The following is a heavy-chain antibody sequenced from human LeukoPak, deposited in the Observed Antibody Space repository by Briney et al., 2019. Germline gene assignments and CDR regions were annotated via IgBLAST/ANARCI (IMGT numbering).Heavy chain of an antibody. CDR3: ANTQWNDPWFDP. Sequence: PGGSLRLSCAASGFTFSSYAMHWVRQAPGKGLEWVAVISYDGSNKYYADSVKGRFTISRDNSKNTLYLQMNSLRAEDTAVYYCANTQWNDPWFDPWGQGTLVTVSS. V-gene: IGHV3-30*04. J-gene: IGHJ5*02. CDR1: GFTFSSYA. CDR2: ISYDGSNK. D-gene: IGHD1-1*01.